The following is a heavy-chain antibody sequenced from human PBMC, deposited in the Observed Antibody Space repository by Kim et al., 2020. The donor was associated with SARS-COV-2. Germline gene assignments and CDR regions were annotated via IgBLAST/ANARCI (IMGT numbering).Heavy chain of an antibody. CDR3: ASGFLRISGMDV. D-gene: IGHD2-15*01. CDR1: GFTFSSYS. Sequence: GGSLRLSCAASGFTFSSYSMNWVRQAPGKGLEWVSYISTSSTIYYADSVRGRFTISRDNAKNSLYLQMNSLRAEDTAVYFCASGFLRISGMDVWGRGTT. V-gene: IGHV3-48*04. J-gene: IGHJ6*02. CDR2: ISTSSTI.